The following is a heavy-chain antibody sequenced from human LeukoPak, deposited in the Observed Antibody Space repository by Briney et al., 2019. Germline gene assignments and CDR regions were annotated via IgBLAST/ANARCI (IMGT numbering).Heavy chain of an antibody. V-gene: IGHV4-34*01. J-gene: IGHJ5*02. D-gene: IGHD5-18*01. CDR3: ARGPRIQLWLTSNWFDP. CDR2: INHSGST. Sequence: PSETLSLTCAVYGGPFSGYYWSWIRQPPGKGLEWIGEINHSGSTNYNPSLKSRVTISVDTSKNQFSLKLSSVTAADTAVYYCARGPRIQLWLTSNWFDPWGQGTLVTVSS. CDR1: GGPFSGYY.